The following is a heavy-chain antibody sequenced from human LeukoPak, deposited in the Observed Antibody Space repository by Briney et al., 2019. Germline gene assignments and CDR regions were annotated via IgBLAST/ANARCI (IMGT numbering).Heavy chain of an antibody. CDR2: ISSSSSYI. CDR3: ANGRDMADAFDI. J-gene: IGHJ3*02. CDR1: GFTFSSYS. D-gene: IGHD5-24*01. V-gene: IGHV3-21*01. Sequence: GGSLRLSCAASGFTFSSYSMNWVRQAPGKGLEWVSSISSSSSYIYYADSVKGRFTISRDNAKNSLYLQMNSLRAEDTAVYYCANGRDMADAFDIWGQGTMVTVSS.